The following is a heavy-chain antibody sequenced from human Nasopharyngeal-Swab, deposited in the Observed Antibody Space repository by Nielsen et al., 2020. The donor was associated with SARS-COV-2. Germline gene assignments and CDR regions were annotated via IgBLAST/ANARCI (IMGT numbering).Heavy chain of an antibody. Sequence: GGSLRLSCAASGFTFSSYGMHWVRQAPGKGLEWVAVISYDGSNKYYADSVKGRFTISGDNSKNTLYLQMNSLRAEDTAVYYCAKEPAMVRGRVHYYYYGMDVWGQGTTVTVSS. V-gene: IGHV3-30*18. CDR3: AKEPAMVRGRVHYYYYGMDV. CDR2: ISYDGSNK. CDR1: GFTFSSYG. D-gene: IGHD3-10*01. J-gene: IGHJ6*02.